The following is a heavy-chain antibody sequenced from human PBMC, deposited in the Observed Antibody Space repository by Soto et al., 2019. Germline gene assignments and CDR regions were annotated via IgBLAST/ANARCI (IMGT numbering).Heavy chain of an antibody. D-gene: IGHD3-22*01. CDR2: INWNSGIT. CDR3: AKGRGALTVVSNWFDP. Sequence: EVQLVESGGGLVQPGRSLRLSCAASGFTFEDFAMHWIRQAPGKGPEWVSGINWNSGITGYSDSVKGRFTISRDNANNSTYLEMNSLKPEDTAFYYCAKGRGALTVVSNWFDPWGQGTLVAVSS. J-gene: IGHJ5*02. CDR1: GFTFEDFA. V-gene: IGHV3-9*01.